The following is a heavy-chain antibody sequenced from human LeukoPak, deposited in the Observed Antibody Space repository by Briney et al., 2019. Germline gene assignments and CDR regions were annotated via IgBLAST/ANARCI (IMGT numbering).Heavy chain of an antibody. Sequence: SETLSLTCAVYGGSFSGYSWSWIRQPPGKGLEWIGFIYQSGSTYYTASLRTRLTISLDRSKNQFSLELTSVTAADTAVYYCARDHSVTGYWYFDLWGRGTLVTVSS. V-gene: IGHV4-30-2*01. J-gene: IGHJ2*01. CDR1: GGSFSGYS. CDR2: IYQSGST. CDR3: ARDHSVTGYWYFDL. D-gene: IGHD2-21*02.